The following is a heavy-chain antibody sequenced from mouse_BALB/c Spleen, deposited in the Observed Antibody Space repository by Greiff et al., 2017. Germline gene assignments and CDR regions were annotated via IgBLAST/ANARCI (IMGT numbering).Heavy chain of an antibody. D-gene: IGHD1-1*01. CDR2: INPDSSTI. J-gene: IGHJ3*01. Sequence: EVKLLESGGGLVQPGGSLKLSCAASGFDFSRYWMSWVRQAPGKGLEWIGEINPDSSTINYTPSLKDKFIISRDNAKNTLYLQMSKVRSEDTALYYCARPGYYGSSYGFAYWGQGTLVTVSA. V-gene: IGHV4-1*02. CDR3: ARPGYYGSSYGFAY. CDR1: GFDFSRYW.